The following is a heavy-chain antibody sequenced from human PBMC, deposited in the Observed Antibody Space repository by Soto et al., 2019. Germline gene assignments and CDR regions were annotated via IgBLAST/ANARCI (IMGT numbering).Heavy chain of an antibody. CDR1: GFTFSSFS. CDR3: ARTTTVAGTPEFDY. CDR2: ISYYGSTK. J-gene: IGHJ4*02. Sequence: VQLEESGGGVVQPGRSPSLSCAASGFTFSSFSLHWVRQAPGKGLEWLALISYYGSTKYNPDSVKGRFIISRDNSKNTLYLQLTSLRPEDTAVYYCARTTTVAGTPEFDYWGQGTLVTVSS. V-gene: IGHV3-30-3*01. D-gene: IGHD6-19*01.